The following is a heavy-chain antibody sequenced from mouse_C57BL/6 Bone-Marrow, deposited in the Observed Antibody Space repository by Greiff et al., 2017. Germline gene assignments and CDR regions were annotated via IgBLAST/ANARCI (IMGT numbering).Heavy chain of an antibody. J-gene: IGHJ3*01. CDR2: IWSGGST. CDR1: GFSLTSSG. Sequence: QVQLKESGPGLVQPSQSLSITCTVSGFSLTSSGVHWVRQSPGKGLEWLGVIWSGGSTDYNAAFISRLSISKDNSKSQVFFKMNSLQDDDTAIYYCARNFEGLYYEYGAYWGQGTLVTVSA. CDR3: ARNFEGLYYEYGAY. V-gene: IGHV2-2*01. D-gene: IGHD2-4*01.